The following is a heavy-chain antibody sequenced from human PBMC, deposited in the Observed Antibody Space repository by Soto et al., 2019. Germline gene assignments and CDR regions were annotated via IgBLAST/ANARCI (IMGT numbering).Heavy chain of an antibody. D-gene: IGHD3-22*01. V-gene: IGHV3-23*01. J-gene: IGHJ4*02. Sequence: GGSLRLSCAVSGFSFGTYTVNWVRQAPGMGLEWVSGLSDSVGTTHYAYSVKGRFTISRDKSKNTLYLQMNNLRAEDTAVYYRAKHLIGARLQSPLDLWCQGTQVTVSS. CDR3: AKHLIGARLQSPLDL. CDR1: GFSFGTYT. CDR2: LSDSVGTT.